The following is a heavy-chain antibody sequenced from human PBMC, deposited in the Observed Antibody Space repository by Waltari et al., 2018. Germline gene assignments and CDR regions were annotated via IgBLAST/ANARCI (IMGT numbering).Heavy chain of an antibody. CDR3: ATHDGDYYDSSGYFH. CDR2: IYYSGST. D-gene: IGHD3-22*01. V-gene: IGHV4-39*07. CDR1: GGSISRSSYY. J-gene: IGHJ4*02. Sequence: QLQLQESGPGLVKPSETLSLTCTVSGGSISRSSYYWGWIRQPPGKGLEWIGSIYYSGSTYYNPSLKSRVTISVDTSKNQFSLKLSSVTAADTAVYYCATHDGDYYDSSGYFHWGQGTLVTVSS.